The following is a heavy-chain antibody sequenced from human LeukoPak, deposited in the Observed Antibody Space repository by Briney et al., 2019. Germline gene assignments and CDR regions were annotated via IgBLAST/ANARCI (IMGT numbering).Heavy chain of an antibody. CDR2: INHSGST. V-gene: IGHV4-34*01. J-gene: IGHJ4*02. D-gene: IGHD2-15*01. Sequence: PSETLSLTCAVYGGSFSGYYWSWIRQPPGKGLEWIGEINHSGSTNYNPSLKSRVTISVGTSKNQFSLKLSSVTAADTAVYYCARGTRPTGLRYFGYWGQGTLVTVSS. CDR3: ARGTRPTGLRYFGY. CDR1: GGSFSGYY.